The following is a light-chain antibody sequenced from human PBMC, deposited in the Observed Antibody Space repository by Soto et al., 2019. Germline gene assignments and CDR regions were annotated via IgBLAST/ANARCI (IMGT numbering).Light chain of an antibody. CDR1: RSNIGAGYD. V-gene: IGLV1-40*01. J-gene: IGLJ3*02. Sequence: QSVLTQPPSVSGAPGQRVTISCTGSRSNIGAGYDVHGYQQLPGTAPKLLIYGNSNRHSGVPDRFSGSKSGTSASLAITGLQAEDEADYYCQSYDSSLRGWVFGGGTKLTVL. CDR3: QSYDSSLRGWV. CDR2: GNS.